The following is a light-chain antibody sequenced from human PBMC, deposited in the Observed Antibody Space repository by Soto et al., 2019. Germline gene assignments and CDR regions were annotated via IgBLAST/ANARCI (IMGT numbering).Light chain of an antibody. J-gene: IGKJ2*01. CDR2: LGS. Sequence: DIVMTQSPLSLPVTPGEPASISCRSSQSLLHSNGYNYLDWYLQKPGQSPQLLISLGSNRASGVPDRFSGSGSGTEFTLTISRLEPEDFAVYYCQQYARPPYAFGQGTKVDI. CDR1: QSLLHSNGYNY. CDR3: QQYARPPYA. V-gene: IGKV2-28*01.